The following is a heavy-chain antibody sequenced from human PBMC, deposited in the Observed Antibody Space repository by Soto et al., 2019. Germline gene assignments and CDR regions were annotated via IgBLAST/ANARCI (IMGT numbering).Heavy chain of an antibody. Sequence: QVQLVQSGAEVKKPGSSVKVSCKASGGTFSSYAISWVRQAPGQGLEWMGGIIPIFGTANYPQKFQGRVTITADEXXSXAXXERSSLRSEDTAVYYCARGGDTAMVTGYYYYGMDVWGQGTTVTVSS. CDR3: ARGGDTAMVTGYYYYGMDV. V-gene: IGHV1-69*12. J-gene: IGHJ6*02. D-gene: IGHD5-18*01. CDR2: IIPIFGTA. CDR1: GGTFSSYA.